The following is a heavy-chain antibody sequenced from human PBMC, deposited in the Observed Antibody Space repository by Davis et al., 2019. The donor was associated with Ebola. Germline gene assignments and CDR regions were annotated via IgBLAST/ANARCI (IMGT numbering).Heavy chain of an antibody. J-gene: IGHJ6*02. CDR1: GGSISSTSYY. V-gene: IGHV4-39*07. D-gene: IGHD2-2*02. CDR2: INHSGST. Sequence: MPSETLSLTCTVSGGSISSTSYYWSWIRQPPGKGLEWIGEINHSGSTNYNPSLKSRVTISVDTSKNQFSLKLSSVTAADTAVYYCARVGVVPAAIRQTNYYYYYGMDVWGQGTTVTVSS. CDR3: ARVGVVPAAIRQTNYYYYYGMDV.